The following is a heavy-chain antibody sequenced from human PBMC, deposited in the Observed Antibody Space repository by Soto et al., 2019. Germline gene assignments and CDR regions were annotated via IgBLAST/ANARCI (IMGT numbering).Heavy chain of an antibody. CDR2: IYYSGST. CDR1: GGSISSGGYY. V-gene: IGHV4-31*03. CDR3: ARGAPRGSSLGGDY. Sequence: QVQLQESGPGLVKPSQTLSLTCTVSGGSISSGGYYWSWIRQHPGKGLEWIGYIYYSGSTYYNPSLKSGVTISVDTSKNQFSLKLSSVTAADTAVYYCARGAPRGSSLGGDYWGQGTLVTVSS. J-gene: IGHJ4*02. D-gene: IGHD6-6*01.